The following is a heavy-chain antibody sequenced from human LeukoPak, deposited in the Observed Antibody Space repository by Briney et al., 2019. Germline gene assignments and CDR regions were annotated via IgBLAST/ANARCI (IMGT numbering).Heavy chain of an antibody. V-gene: IGHV3-11*04. Sequence: PGGSLRLSCAASGFTFSDYYMTWIRQAPGKGLDWVSYISSSGRNTYYADSVKGRFTISRDNAKNPLYLQMNSLRAEDTGTYYCARDREEEARIGGMDVWGQGTTVIVSS. CDR1: GFTFSDYY. CDR3: ARDREEEARIGGMDV. J-gene: IGHJ6*02. CDR2: ISSSGRNT. D-gene: IGHD3-16*01.